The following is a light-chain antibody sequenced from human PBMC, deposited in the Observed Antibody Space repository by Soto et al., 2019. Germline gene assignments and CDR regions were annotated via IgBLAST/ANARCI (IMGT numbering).Light chain of an antibody. CDR2: AAS. J-gene: IGKJ3*01. Sequence: DIQITPSPSSLSASVGYKVTITCRASQTIIRYLNWYQQKPGKAPKLLIFAASSLQSGVPSRFSGSGSGTEFTLAISSLQPEDFATYYCQQSYNTLAFGPGTKVDIK. CDR3: QQSYNTLA. V-gene: IGKV1-39*01. CDR1: QTIIRY.